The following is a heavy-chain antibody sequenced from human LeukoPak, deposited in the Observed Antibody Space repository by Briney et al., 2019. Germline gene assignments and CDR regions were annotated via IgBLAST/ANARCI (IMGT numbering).Heavy chain of an antibody. J-gene: IGHJ5*02. Sequence: ASVKVSCKAPGYTFTSYGISWVRQAPGQGLEWMGWISAYNGNTNYAQKLQGRVTMTTDTSTSTAYMELRSLRSDDTAVYYCARGRYCSSTSCYTPYGWFDPWGQGTLVTVSS. CDR1: GYTFTSYG. V-gene: IGHV1-18*01. CDR3: ARGRYCSSTSCYTPYGWFDP. CDR2: ISAYNGNT. D-gene: IGHD2-2*02.